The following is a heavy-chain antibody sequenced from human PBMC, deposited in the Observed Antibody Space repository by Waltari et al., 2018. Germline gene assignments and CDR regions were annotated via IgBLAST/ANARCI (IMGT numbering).Heavy chain of an antibody. V-gene: IGHV3-30*04. CDR2: ISYDGSNK. J-gene: IGHJ3*02. CDR3: AREQLAVAGAADAFDI. D-gene: IGHD6-19*01. CDR1: GFTFSSYA. Sequence: QVQLVESGGGVVQPGRSLRLSCAASGFTFSSYAMHWVRQAPGKGLEWVAVISYDGSNKYYADSVKGRFTISRDNSKTTLYLQMNSLRAEDTAVYYCAREQLAVAGAADAFDIWGQGTMVTVSS.